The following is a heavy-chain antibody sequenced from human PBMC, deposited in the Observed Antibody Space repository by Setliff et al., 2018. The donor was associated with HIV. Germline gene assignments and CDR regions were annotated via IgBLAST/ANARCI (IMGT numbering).Heavy chain of an antibody. V-gene: IGHV4-39*01. Sequence: SETLSLTCNVSGGSFSNSYYFWGWIRQPPGKGLEWIGSISYSGSTYYNPSLKSRVTMSVDTSKNQFSLKLSSVAAADTAVYYCARHRQGLTGSTPGYYMDVWGKGTTVTVSS. J-gene: IGHJ6*03. CDR3: ARHRQGLTGSTPGYYMDV. D-gene: IGHD1-7*01. CDR1: GGSFSNSYYF. CDR2: ISYSGST.